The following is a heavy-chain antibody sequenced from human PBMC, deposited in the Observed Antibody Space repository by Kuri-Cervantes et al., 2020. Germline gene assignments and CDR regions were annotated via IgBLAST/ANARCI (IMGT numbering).Heavy chain of an antibody. D-gene: IGHD4-17*01. J-gene: IGHJ6*02. Sequence: GGSLRLSCAASGFTVSSNYMSWVRQAPGKGLEWVSVIYSGGSTYYADSVKGRFTISRDNSKNTLYLQMNSLRAGDTAVYYCARDYPTPYGDYVWARYYGMDVWGQGTTGTGSS. CDR2: IYSGGST. CDR3: ARDYPTPYGDYVWARYYGMDV. CDR1: GFTVSSNY. V-gene: IGHV3-66*01.